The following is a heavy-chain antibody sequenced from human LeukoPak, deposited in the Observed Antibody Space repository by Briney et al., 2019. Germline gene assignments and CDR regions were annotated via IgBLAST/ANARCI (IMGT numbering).Heavy chain of an antibody. CDR3: ARAQGIAAASDY. Sequence: GGSLRLSCAASGFTFSSYALSWVRQTPGKGLEWVSGISGSGGSTYYADSVKGRFTISRDNSKTTLYLQMNSLRIEDTAVYYCARAQGIAAASDYWGQGTLVTVSS. J-gene: IGHJ4*02. CDR2: ISGSGGST. D-gene: IGHD6-13*01. CDR1: GFTFSSYA. V-gene: IGHV3-23*01.